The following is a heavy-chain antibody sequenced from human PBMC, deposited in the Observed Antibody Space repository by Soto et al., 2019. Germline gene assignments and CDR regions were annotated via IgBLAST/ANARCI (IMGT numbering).Heavy chain of an antibody. J-gene: IGHJ4*02. Sequence: QVQLVESGGDVVQPGRSLRLSCAASGFTFSNYAMYWVRQAPGKGLEWVALIWFDGSNKHYADSVKGRFTISRDNSKNTLYLQMNSLRVEDTALYYCARGTLVVVDYWGQGTLVTVSS. D-gene: IGHD2-21*01. V-gene: IGHV3-33*01. CDR2: IWFDGSNK. CDR3: ARGTLVVVDY. CDR1: GFTFSNYA.